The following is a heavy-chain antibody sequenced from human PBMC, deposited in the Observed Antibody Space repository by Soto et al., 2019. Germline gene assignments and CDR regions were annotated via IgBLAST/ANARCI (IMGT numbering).Heavy chain of an antibody. CDR3: ARVRGYCSGGSCYSVRFDY. CDR1: GGSFSGYY. V-gene: IGHV4-34*01. D-gene: IGHD2-15*01. Sequence: PSETLSLTCAVYGGSFSGYYWSWIRQPPGKGLEWIGEINHSGSTNYNPSLKSRVTISVDTSKNQFSLKLSSVTAADTAVYYCARVRGYCSGGSCYSVRFDYWGQGTLVTVSS. J-gene: IGHJ4*02. CDR2: INHSGST.